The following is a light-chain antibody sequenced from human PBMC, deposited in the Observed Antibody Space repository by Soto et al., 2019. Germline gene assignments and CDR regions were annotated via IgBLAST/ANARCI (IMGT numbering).Light chain of an antibody. V-gene: IGLV2-14*03. CDR2: DVS. Sequence: QSVLTQPASVSGSPGQSITISCTGTSSDIGGYNYVSWYQQHPGKAPKLIIYDVSNRPSGVSIRFSGSKSGNTASLTISGLQAEDEADYYCNSYTSSSTQVFGTGTKVTVL. CDR1: SSDIGGYNY. J-gene: IGLJ1*01. CDR3: NSYTSSSTQV.